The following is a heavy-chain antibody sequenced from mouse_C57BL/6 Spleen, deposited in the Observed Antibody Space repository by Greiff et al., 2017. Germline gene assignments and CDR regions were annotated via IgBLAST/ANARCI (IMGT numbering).Heavy chain of an antibody. V-gene: IGHV1-78*01. CDR2: IYPRDGST. CDR1: GYTFTDHT. Sequence: QVQLQQSDAELVKPGASVKISCKVSGYTFTDHTIHWMKQRPEQGLEWIGYIYPRDGSTKYNEKFKGKATLTADKSSSTAYMQLNSLTSEDSAVYFCARTRDDGYYVSYFDYWGQGTTLTVSS. CDR3: ARTRDDGYYVSYFDY. J-gene: IGHJ2*01. D-gene: IGHD2-3*01.